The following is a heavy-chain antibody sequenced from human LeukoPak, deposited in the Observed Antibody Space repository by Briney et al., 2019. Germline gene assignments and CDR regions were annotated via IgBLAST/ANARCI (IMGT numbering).Heavy chain of an antibody. CDR3: ARYYGSGTYAFDI. CDR2: INSDGSST. Sequence: GGSLRLSCAASGFTFSSYSMNWVRQAPGKGLVWVSRINSDGSSTTYADSVKGRSTISRDNAKNTLYLQMNSLRAEDTAVYYCARYYGSGTYAFDIWGQGTMVTVSS. CDR1: GFTFSSYS. J-gene: IGHJ3*02. D-gene: IGHD3-10*01. V-gene: IGHV3-74*01.